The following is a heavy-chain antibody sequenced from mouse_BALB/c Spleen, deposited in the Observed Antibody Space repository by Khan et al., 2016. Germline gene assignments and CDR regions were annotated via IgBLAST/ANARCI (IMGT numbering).Heavy chain of an antibody. V-gene: IGHV4-1*02. J-gene: IGHJ3*01. CDR1: GFDFSRYW. CDR3: ARVGYYGYLAY. D-gene: IGHD1-1*01. Sequence: EVKLLESGGGLVHPGGSLKLSCAASGFDFSRYWMSWVRQAPGKGLEWIGEINPDSYTINYTPSLKDKFIISRDNAKNTLYLQMSKVRSEDTALYYCARVGYYGYLAYWGQGTLVTVSA. CDR2: INPDSYTI.